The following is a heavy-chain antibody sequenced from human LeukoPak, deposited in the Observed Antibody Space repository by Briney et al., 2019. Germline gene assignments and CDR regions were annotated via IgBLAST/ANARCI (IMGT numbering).Heavy chain of an antibody. CDR1: GFTFSSYW. CDR3: VRGSRGAFGI. CDR2: IKQDGSEI. D-gene: IGHD2-2*01. Sequence: GGSLRLSCAASGFTFSSYWMNWVRQAPGKGLEWVANIKQDGSEIHYVDSVKGRFTISRDNAKNSLYLQMSSLRAEGTAVYYCVRGSRGAFGIWGQGTMVIVSS. V-gene: IGHV3-7*01. J-gene: IGHJ3*02.